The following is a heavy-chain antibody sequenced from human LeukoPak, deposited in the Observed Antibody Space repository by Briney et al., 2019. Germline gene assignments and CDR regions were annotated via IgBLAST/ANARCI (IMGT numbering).Heavy chain of an antibody. CDR3: ATSWGPDTSAFRWGRDGMDV. CDR2: ISKNSDHT. V-gene: IGHV3-23*01. D-gene: IGHD3-16*01. Sequence: GSLRLSCAVSGLTFNNYAMSWVRPAPRQGREWVSSISKNSDHTNYATSAKCRFTIYRDNSKNTQYLQMNSLRAEDTAVYYCATSWGPDTSAFRWGRDGMDVWGQGTTVIVS. J-gene: IGHJ6*02. CDR1: GLTFNNYA.